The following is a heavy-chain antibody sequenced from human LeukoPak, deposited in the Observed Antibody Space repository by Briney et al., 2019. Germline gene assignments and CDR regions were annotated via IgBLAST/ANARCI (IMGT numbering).Heavy chain of an antibody. CDR1: GFAFSSYS. V-gene: IGHV3-21*01. J-gene: IGHJ4*02. CDR3: AASTKHTAMVDY. D-gene: IGHD5-18*01. Sequence: GGSLRLSCAASGFAFSSYSMNWVRQAPGKGLEWVSSIGSSSSYIYYADSVKGRFTISRDNAKNSLYLQMNSLRAEDTAVYYCAASTKHTAMVDYWGQGTLVTVSS. CDR2: IGSSSSYI.